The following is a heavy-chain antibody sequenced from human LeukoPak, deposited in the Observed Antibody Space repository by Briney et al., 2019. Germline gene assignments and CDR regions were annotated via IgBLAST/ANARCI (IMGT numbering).Heavy chain of an antibody. V-gene: IGHV4-34*01. CDR3: ARLTGTTDY. Sequence: PSETLSLTCAVYGGSFSGYYWSWIRQPPGKGLEWIGEINHSGSTNYNPSLKSRVTISVDTSKNQFSLKLSSVTAADTAVYYCARLTGTTDYWGQGTLATVSS. D-gene: IGHD1-20*01. J-gene: IGHJ4*02. CDR1: GGSFSGYY. CDR2: INHSGST.